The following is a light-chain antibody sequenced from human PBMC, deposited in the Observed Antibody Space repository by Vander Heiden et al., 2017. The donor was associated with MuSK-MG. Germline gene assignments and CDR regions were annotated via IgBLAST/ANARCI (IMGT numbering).Light chain of an antibody. CDR2: QDS. V-gene: IGLV3-1*01. J-gene: IGLJ2*01. CDR1: KLGDKY. Sequence: SYALTQPPSVSVSPGQTASITCYGDKLGDKYACWYQQKPGQSPVLVIYQDSKRPSGIPERFSGSNSGNTATLTISGTQAMDEADYYCQAWDSSTHVVFGGGTKLTVL. CDR3: QAWDSSTHVV.